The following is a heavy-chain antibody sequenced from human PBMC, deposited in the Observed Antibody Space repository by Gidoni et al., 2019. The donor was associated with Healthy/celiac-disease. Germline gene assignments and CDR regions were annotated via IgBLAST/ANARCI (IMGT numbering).Heavy chain of an antibody. J-gene: IGHJ4*02. V-gene: IGHV4-4*02. CDR1: GGSISSSNC. CDR2: IYHSGST. Sequence: QVQRQESGAGLWKPSGTLCPTSALSGGSISSSNCWSWVRQPPGKGLEWIGYIYHSGSTNYNPSLKSRVTISVDKSKNQFSLKLSSVTAADTAVYYCAREWHSYGTIDYWGQGTLVTVSS. D-gene: IGHD5-18*01. CDR3: AREWHSYGTIDY.